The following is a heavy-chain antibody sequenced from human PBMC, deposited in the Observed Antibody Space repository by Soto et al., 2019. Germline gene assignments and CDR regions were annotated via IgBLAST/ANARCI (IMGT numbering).Heavy chain of an antibody. CDR2: INAGNGNT. J-gene: IGHJ4*02. CDR3: AMFPDAGYSSSWYFSPPEYFDY. D-gene: IGHD6-13*01. Sequence: ASVKVSCKASGYTFTSYAMHWVRQAPGQRLEWMGWINAGNGNTKYSQKFQGRVTITRDTSASTAYMELSSLRSEDTAVYYCAMFPDAGYSSSWYFSPPEYFDYWGQGTLVTVSS. CDR1: GYTFTSYA. V-gene: IGHV1-3*01.